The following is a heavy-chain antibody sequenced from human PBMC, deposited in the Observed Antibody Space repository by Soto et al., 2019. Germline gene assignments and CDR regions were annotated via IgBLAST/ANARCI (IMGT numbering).Heavy chain of an antibody. D-gene: IGHD3-3*01. Sequence: LSLTCTVSGGSISSYYWSWIRQPPGKGLEWIGYIYYSGSTNYNPSLKSRVTISVDTSKNQFSLKLSSVTAADTAVYYCARGGFWSGYFRYYYYGMDVWGQGTTVTVSS. V-gene: IGHV4-59*01. CDR1: GGSISSYY. CDR2: IYYSGST. CDR3: ARGGFWSGYFRYYYYGMDV. J-gene: IGHJ6*02.